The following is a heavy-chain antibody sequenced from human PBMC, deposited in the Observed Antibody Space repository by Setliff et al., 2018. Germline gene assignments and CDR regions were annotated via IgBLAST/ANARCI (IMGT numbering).Heavy chain of an antibody. D-gene: IGHD1-26*01. CDR3: TRDPRSGSYKGFDY. V-gene: IGHV1-18*01. J-gene: IGHJ4*02. CDR1: GYTFISYG. CDR2: ISTNNGKT. Sequence: GASVKVSCKASGYTFISYGISWLRQAPGQGFEWMGWISTNNGKTEYSQKVQGRVTMTTDTSTATVYMELKNLRSDDTAVYYCTRDPRSGSYKGFDYWGQGTLVTVSS.